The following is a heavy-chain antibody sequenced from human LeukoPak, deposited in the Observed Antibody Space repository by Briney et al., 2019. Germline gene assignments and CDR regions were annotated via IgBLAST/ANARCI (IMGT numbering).Heavy chain of an antibody. J-gene: IGHJ5*02. CDR1: GGSISSGGYY. D-gene: IGHD3-22*01. V-gene: IGHV4-31*02. CDR2: IYYSGST. CDR3: ARDLREDSSGNNWFDP. Sequence: LSLTXXVSGGSISSGGYYWSWIRQHPGKGLEWIGYIYYSGSTYYNPSLKSRVTISVDTSKNQFSLKLSSVTAADTAVYYCARDLREDSSGNNWFDPWGQGTLVTVSS.